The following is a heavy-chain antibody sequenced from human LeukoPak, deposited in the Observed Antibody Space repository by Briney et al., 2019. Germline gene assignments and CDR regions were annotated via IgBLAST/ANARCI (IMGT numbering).Heavy chain of an antibody. CDR1: GFTFDDYA. CDR2: ISWNSGSI. Sequence: PGGSLRLSCAASGFTFDDYAMHWVRQAPGKGLEWVSGISWNSGSIGYADSVKGRFTISRDNAKNTLYLQMNSLRAEDTAVYYCAKVPRPIAVAGTCDYWGQGTLVTVSS. D-gene: IGHD6-19*01. CDR3: AKVPRPIAVAGTCDY. V-gene: IGHV3-9*01. J-gene: IGHJ4*02.